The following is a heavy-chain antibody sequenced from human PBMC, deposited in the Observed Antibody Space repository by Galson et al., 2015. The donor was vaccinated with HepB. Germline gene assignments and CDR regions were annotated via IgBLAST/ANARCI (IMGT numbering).Heavy chain of an antibody. J-gene: IGHJ3*02. D-gene: IGHD2-2*02. CDR3: ARDCSSTSCYTGHKDDAFDI. V-gene: IGHV1-69*13. CDR2: IIPIFGTA. CDR1: GGTFSSYA. Sequence: SVKVSCKASGGTFSSYAISWVRQAPGQGLEWMGGIIPIFGTANYAQKFQGRVTITADESTSTAYMELSSLRSEDTAVYYCARDCSSTSCYTGHKDDAFDIWGQGTMVTVSS.